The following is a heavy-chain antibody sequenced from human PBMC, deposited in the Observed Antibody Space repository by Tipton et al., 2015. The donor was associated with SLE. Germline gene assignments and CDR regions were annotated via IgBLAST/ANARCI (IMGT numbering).Heavy chain of an antibody. D-gene: IGHD4-17*01. CDR1: GGSFSGYY. CDR3: ARRLRRGGAFDI. CDR2: INHSGST. Sequence: TLSLTCAVYGGSFSGYYWSWIRQPPGKGLEWIGEINHSGSTNYNPSLKSRVTISVDTSKNQFSLKLSSVTAADTVVYYCARRLRRGGAFDIWGQGTMVTVSS. J-gene: IGHJ3*02. V-gene: IGHV4-34*01.